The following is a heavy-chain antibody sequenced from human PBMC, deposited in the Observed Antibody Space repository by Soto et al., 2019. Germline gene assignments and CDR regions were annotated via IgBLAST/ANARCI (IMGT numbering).Heavy chain of an antibody. J-gene: IGHJ4*02. V-gene: IGHV4-4*07. CDR2: IYTSGST. Sequence: SETLSLTCTVSGGSISSYYWSWFRQPAGKGLEWIGRIYTSGSTNYNPSLKSRVTMSVDTSKNQFALKLSSVTAADTAVYYCARGAAGYYYDSSGYSGFDYWGQGTLVTVSS. D-gene: IGHD3-22*01. CDR1: GGSISSYY. CDR3: ARGAAGYYYDSSGYSGFDY.